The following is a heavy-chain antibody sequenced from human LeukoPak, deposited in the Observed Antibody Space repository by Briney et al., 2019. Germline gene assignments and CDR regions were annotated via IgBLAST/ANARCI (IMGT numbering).Heavy chain of an antibody. CDR3: ARGLDFWSGYYTYYYYGMDV. J-gene: IGHJ6*02. Sequence: GASVKVSCKASGYTFTSYDINWVRQATGQGLEWVGWMNPNSGNTGYAQKFQGRVTMTRNTSISTAYMELSSLRSEDTAVYYCARGLDFWSGYYTYYYYGMDVWGQGTTVTVSS. CDR2: MNPNSGNT. V-gene: IGHV1-8*01. CDR1: GYTFTSYD. D-gene: IGHD3-3*01.